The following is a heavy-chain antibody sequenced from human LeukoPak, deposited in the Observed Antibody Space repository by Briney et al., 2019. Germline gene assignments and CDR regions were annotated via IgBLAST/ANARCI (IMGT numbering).Heavy chain of an antibody. CDR2: IMPAFGTG. CDR1: GGDFRSHA. Sequence: SVKVSCKASGGDFRSHAFSWVRQAPGHGLERMGGIMPAFGTGNNAQKFQDRLTITADDSTSTVYMELSGLESDDTALYYCARDGSLTERDRIIMWVFDYWGQGTPVTVSS. J-gene: IGHJ4*02. CDR3: ARDGSLTERDRIIMWVFDY. V-gene: IGHV1-69*13. D-gene: IGHD2-21*02.